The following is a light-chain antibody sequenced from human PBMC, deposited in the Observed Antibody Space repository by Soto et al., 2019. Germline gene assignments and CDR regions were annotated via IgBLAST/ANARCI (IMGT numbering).Light chain of an antibody. V-gene: IGKV3-11*01. CDR3: RQSSNSIT. CDR2: DAS. CDR1: QSVSSY. Sequence: EIVLTQSPATLSLSPGERATLSCRASQSVSSYLAWYQQKPGQAPRLLIYDASNRATGIPARFSGSGSGTDFTLTISGLEPEDFVVYYSRQSSNSITSGQRTRL. J-gene: IGKJ5*01.